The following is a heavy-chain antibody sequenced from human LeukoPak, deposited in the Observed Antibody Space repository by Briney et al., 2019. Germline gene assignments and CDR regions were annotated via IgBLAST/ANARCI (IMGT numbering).Heavy chain of an antibody. V-gene: IGHV3-23*01. CDR1: GFTFSSYA. CDR3: ARGGYSFDY. D-gene: IGHD5-12*01. CDR2: ISGSGGST. J-gene: IGHJ4*02. Sequence: GGSLRLSCAASGFTFSSYAMSWVRQAPGKGLEWVSAISGSGGSTYYADSVKGRFTISRAKNTLYLQMNSLRAEDTAVYYCARGGYSFDYLGQGTLVTVSS.